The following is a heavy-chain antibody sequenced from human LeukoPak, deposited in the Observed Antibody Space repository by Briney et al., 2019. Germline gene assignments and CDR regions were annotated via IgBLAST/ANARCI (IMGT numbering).Heavy chain of an antibody. CDR3: ARVGYYDSSGYYDFDY. J-gene: IGHJ4*02. CDR1: GGTFSSYA. Sequence: GSSVKVSCKASGGTFSSYAISWVRQAPGQGLEWMGGIIPIFGTANYAQKFQGRVTITADKSTSTAYMELSSLRSEDTAVYYCARVGYYDSSGYYDFDYWGQGTLVTVSS. V-gene: IGHV1-69*06. CDR2: IIPIFGTA. D-gene: IGHD3-22*01.